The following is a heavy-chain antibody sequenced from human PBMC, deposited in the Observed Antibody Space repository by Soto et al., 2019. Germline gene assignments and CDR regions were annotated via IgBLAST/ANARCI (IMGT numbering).Heavy chain of an antibody. V-gene: IGHV4-31*03. CDR2: IYYSGST. Sequence: QVQLQESGPGLVKPSQTLSLTCTVPGGSISSGGYYWSWIRQHPGKCLEWIGYIYYSGSTYYNPSPQSRVTISVDTSKNQFSLKLSSVTAADTAVYYCARGVTMVRGVIHTPYFDYWGQGTLVTVSS. J-gene: IGHJ4*02. CDR1: GGSISSGGYY. D-gene: IGHD3-10*01. CDR3: ARGVTMVRGVIHTPYFDY.